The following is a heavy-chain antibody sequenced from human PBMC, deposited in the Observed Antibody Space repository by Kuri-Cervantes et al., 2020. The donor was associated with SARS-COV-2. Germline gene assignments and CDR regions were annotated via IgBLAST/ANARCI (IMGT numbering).Heavy chain of an antibody. V-gene: IGHV3-15*01. D-gene: IGHD6-6*01. CDR1: GFTFSNAW. Sequence: GGSLRLSCAASGFTFSNAWMSWVRQAPGKGLEWVGRIKSKSDGGTPDYAAPVKGRFTISGDESKNTLNLQMNSLKTEDTALYYCTTDRAITVRPLFDSWGQGTLVTVSS. CDR3: TTDRAITVRPLFDS. CDR2: IKSKSDGGTP. J-gene: IGHJ4*02.